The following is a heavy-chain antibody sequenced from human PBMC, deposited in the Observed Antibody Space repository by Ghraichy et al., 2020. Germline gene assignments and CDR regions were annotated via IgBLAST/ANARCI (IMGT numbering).Heavy chain of an antibody. CDR3: ARDVEYSSSFGPPADLDY. CDR2: ISFSGDVI. D-gene: IGHD6-6*01. CDR1: GFTFSSYE. J-gene: IGHJ4*02. V-gene: IGHV3-48*03. Sequence: GGSLRLSCVASGFTFSSYEMNWVRQAPGKGLEWVSYISFSGDVIYYTDSVKGRFTISRDNAKNSLYLQMNSLRAEDTALYYCARDVEYSSSFGPPADLDYWGQGTLVTASS.